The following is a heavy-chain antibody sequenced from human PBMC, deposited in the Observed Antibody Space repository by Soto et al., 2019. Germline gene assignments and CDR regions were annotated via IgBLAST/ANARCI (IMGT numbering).Heavy chain of an antibody. Sequence: GGSLRLSCAASGFTFKNFAFHWVRQAPGKGLEWVSIIWFDGSNKYYADSVKGRFTISRDNSKNTLYLQTNSLRAEDTAVYYCARGVHYDYIGHLYGMDVWGQGTTVTVSS. J-gene: IGHJ6*02. CDR3: ARGVHYDYIGHLYGMDV. V-gene: IGHV3-33*01. CDR2: IWFDGSNK. D-gene: IGHD3-16*01. CDR1: GFTFKNFA.